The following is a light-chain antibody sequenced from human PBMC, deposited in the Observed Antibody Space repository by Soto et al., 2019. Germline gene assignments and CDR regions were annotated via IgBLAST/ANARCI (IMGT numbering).Light chain of an antibody. CDR2: GAS. J-gene: IGKJ4*01. Sequence: VCTQSPVTLSLSPGERATLSCRASQSVSSSYLAWYQQKPDQAPRLLIYGASSRATGIPDRFSGSGSGTDFTLTISRLEPEDFAVYYCQQYGSSPLTFGGGTKVDIK. V-gene: IGKV3-20*01. CDR3: QQYGSSPLT. CDR1: QSVSSSY.